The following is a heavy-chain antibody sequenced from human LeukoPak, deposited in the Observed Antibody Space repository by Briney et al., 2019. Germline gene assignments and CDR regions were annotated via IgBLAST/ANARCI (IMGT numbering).Heavy chain of an antibody. D-gene: IGHD1-14*01. CDR1: GFTFSAYA. CDR3: AKDTGGRRAAFDY. V-gene: IGHV3-23*01. Sequence: GGSLRLSCEASGFTFSAYAMTWVRQAPGQGLEWVSSIGSDNKPHYSESVKGPFTISGDNSKNPLYLQMNSLRAEDTAVYYCAKDTGGRRAAFDYWGQRTLVTVSS. J-gene: IGHJ4*02. CDR2: IGSDNKP.